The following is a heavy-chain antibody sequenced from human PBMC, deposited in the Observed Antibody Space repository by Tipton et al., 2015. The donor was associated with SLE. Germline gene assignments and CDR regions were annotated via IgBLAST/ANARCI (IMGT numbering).Heavy chain of an antibody. D-gene: IGHD6-13*01. J-gene: IGHJ4*02. V-gene: IGHV3-74*01. CDR1: GFVFSSYW. Sequence: SLRLSCAASGFVFSSYWMHWVRQAPGKGLVWVARIKSDGSDTNYADSVRGRFTISRDNAKNTLYLQMNSLRAEDTAVYYCTRARGQQLPTGYWGQGTLVTVSS. CDR2: IKSDGSDT. CDR3: TRARGQQLPTGY.